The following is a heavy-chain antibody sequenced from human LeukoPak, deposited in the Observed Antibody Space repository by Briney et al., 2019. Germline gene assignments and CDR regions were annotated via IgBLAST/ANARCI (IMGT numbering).Heavy chain of an antibody. CDR2: IHPGDSDI. Sequence: GEALQISWQGVGYPFTTYWIGGGRQLPGKGLEWVGIIHPGDSDIKYSPSFRGQVTISADRAISTAYLRWSSLKASDTATYYCARHKGEDYFYYMDVWGKGTTVTVSS. J-gene: IGHJ6*03. CDR1: GYPFTTYW. CDR3: ARHKGEDYFYYMDV. V-gene: IGHV5-51*01.